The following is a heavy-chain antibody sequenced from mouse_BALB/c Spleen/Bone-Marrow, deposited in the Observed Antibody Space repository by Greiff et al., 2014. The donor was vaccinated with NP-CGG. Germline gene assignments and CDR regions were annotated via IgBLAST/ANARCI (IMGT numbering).Heavy chain of an antibody. CDR3: ARDYDYDAWFAY. CDR2: IYPGNVNT. D-gene: IGHD2-4*01. CDR1: GYTFTSYH. J-gene: IGHJ3*01. V-gene: IGHV1S56*01. Sequence: VQLQQSGPELVKPGASVRISCKASGYTFTSYHIHWVKQRPGQGLEWIGWIYPGNVNTKYNEKFKGKATLTADKSSSTAYMQLSSLTSEDSAVYFCARDYDYDAWFAYWGQGTLVTVSA.